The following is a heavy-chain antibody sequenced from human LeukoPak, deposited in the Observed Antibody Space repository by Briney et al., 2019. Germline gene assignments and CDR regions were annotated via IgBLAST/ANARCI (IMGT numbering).Heavy chain of an antibody. D-gene: IGHD2-8*01. Sequence: SETLSLTCTVSGGSISSSSYYWGWIRQPPGKGLEWIGSIYYSGSTYYNPSLKSRVTISVDTSKNQFSLKLSSVTAADTAVYYCARASTVLMVYAILPDAFDIWGQGTMVTVSS. CDR3: ARASTVLMVYAILPDAFDI. J-gene: IGHJ3*02. V-gene: IGHV4-39*07. CDR1: GGSISSSSYY. CDR2: IYYSGST.